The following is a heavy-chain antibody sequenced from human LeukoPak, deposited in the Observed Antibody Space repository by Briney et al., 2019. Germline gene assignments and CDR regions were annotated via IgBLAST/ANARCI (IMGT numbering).Heavy chain of an antibody. CDR2: IYYSGST. D-gene: IGHD5-24*01. J-gene: IGHJ5*02. CDR3: ARELEIGRGKWFDP. Sequence: PSETLSLTCSVSGGSISSSSNYWGWIRQPPGKGLDWIGTIYYSGSTYYNPSLKSRVTISVDTSKNQFFLNLNSVTAADTAVYYCARELEIGRGKWFDPWGQGTLVTVSS. CDR1: GGSISSSSNY. V-gene: IGHV4-39*07.